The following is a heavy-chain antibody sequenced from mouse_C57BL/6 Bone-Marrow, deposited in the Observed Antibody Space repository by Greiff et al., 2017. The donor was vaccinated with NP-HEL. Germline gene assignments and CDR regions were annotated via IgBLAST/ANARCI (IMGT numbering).Heavy chain of an antibody. V-gene: IGHV1-69*01. CDR2: IDPSDSYT. CDR1: GYTFTSYW. J-gene: IGHJ3*01. Sequence: VQLQEYGAELVMPGASVKLSCKASGYTFTSYWMHWVKQRPGQGLEWIGEIDPSDSYTNYNQKFKGKSTLTVDKSSSTAYMQLSSLTSEDSAVYYCARAPYWGQGTLVTVSA. CDR3: ARAPY.